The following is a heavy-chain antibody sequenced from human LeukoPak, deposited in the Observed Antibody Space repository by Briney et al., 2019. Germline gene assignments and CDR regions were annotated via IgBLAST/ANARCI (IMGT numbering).Heavy chain of an antibody. J-gene: IGHJ4*02. Sequence: GASVKVSCKASGYTFTGYYMHWVRQAPGQGLEWMGWINPNSGGTNYAQKFQGRVTMTRDTSTSTVYMELSSLRSEDTAVYYCARAAMDYYDSSGFFDYWGQGTLVTVSS. V-gene: IGHV1-2*02. D-gene: IGHD3-22*01. CDR3: ARAAMDYYDSSGFFDY. CDR2: INPNSGGT. CDR1: GYTFTGYY.